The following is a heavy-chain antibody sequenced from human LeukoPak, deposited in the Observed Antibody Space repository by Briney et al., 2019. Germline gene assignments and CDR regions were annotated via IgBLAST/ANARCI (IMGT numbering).Heavy chain of an antibody. D-gene: IGHD2-15*01. CDR1: GGTFSSYA. Sequence: SVKVSCKASGGTFSSYAISWVRQAPGQGLEWMGGIIPIFGTADYAQKFQGRVTITADESTSTAYMELSSLRSEDTAVYYCASSHCSGGSCYLYYFDYWGQGTLVTVSS. V-gene: IGHV1-69*01. J-gene: IGHJ4*02. CDR3: ASSHCSGGSCYLYYFDY. CDR2: IIPIFGTA.